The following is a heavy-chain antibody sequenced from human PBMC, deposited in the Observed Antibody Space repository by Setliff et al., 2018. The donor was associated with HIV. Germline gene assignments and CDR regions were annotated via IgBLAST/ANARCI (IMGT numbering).Heavy chain of an antibody. CDR3: AREGGQVYSGSGSFYHRNFAL. Sequence: ASETRSRTCAGHGGSPRGYYWSRVRQSPGRGLEWIGEINQSGNTNLNPSLKSRLIISVDTSKSQFSLKLTSVTAADTALYYCAREGGQVYSGSGSFYHRNFALWGRGTLVTSPQ. D-gene: IGHD3-10*01. J-gene: IGHJ2*01. V-gene: IGHV4-34*01. CDR1: GGSPRGYY. CDR2: INQSGNT.